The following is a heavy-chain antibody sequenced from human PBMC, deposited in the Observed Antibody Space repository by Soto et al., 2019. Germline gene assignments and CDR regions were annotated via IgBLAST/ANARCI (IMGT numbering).Heavy chain of an antibody. V-gene: IGHV4-31*03. CDR2: IYYSGST. J-gene: IGHJ3*02. D-gene: IGHD3-22*01. Sequence: NPSETLSLTCTVSGGSISSGGYYWSWIRQHPGKGLEWIGYIYYSGSTYYNPSLKSRVTISVDTSKNQFSLKLSSVTAADAAVYYCARAGYYYDSSGYNDAFDIWGQGTMVTVSS. CDR1: GGSISSGGYY. CDR3: ARAGYYYDSSGYNDAFDI.